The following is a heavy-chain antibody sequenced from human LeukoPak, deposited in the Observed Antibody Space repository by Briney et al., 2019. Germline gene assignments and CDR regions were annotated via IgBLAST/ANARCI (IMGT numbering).Heavy chain of an antibody. CDR3: ARGYYSNYVDY. CDR2: IYYSGST. CDR1: GGSISSYY. Sequence: SETLSLTCTVSGGSISSYYWSWIRQPPGKGLEWIGYIYYSGSTNYNPSLKSRVTISVDTSKNQFSLKLSSMTAADTAVYYCARGYYSNYVDYWGQGTLVTVSS. J-gene: IGHJ4*02. D-gene: IGHD4-11*01. V-gene: IGHV4-59*01.